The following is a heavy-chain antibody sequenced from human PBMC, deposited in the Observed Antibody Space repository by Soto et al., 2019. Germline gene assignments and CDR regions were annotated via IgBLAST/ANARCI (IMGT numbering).Heavy chain of an antibody. CDR3: ARSNSGTGDLYWLGA. Sequence: SGPTLVNPTETLTLTCTVSGFSLSNPKVAVSWIRQSPGKALEWLAGTFSNDKKWYATSLKSRLSISKDTSKSLVVLTMSNMDSVDSATYYCARSNSGTGDLYWLGAWGQGTLVPVSS. V-gene: IGHV2-26*01. CDR1: GFSLSNPKVA. CDR2: TFSNDKK. J-gene: IGHJ5*02. D-gene: IGHD2-8*02.